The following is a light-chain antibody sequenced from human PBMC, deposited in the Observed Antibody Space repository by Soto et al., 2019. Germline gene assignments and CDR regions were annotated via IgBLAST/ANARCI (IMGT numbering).Light chain of an antibody. CDR1: QSVRSNY. CDR2: GAS. CDR3: QHYGSSAYT. J-gene: IGKJ2*01. V-gene: IGKV3-20*01. Sequence: EIVLTQSPGTLSLSPRERATLSCRASQSVRSNYLARYQQKPGQAPRLLIYGASSRATGIPDRFSGSGSGTDFTLTISRLEPDDVAVYYCQHYGSSAYTFGQGTTLESK.